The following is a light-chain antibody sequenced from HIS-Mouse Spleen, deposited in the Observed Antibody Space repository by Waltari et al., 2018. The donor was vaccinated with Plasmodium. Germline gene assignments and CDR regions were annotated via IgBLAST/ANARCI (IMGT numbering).Light chain of an antibody. Sequence: EIVLTQLPGTLSLSPGERATLPCRASQSVSSSYLAWYQQKPGQAPRLLIYGASSRATGIPDRFSGSGSGTDFTLTISRLEPEDFAVYYCQQYGSSPYTFGQGTKLEIK. J-gene: IGKJ2*01. CDR1: QSVSSSY. CDR3: QQYGSSPYT. V-gene: IGKV3-20*01. CDR2: GAS.